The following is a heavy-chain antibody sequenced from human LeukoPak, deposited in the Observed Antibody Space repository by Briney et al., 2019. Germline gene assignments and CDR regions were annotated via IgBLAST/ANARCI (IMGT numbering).Heavy chain of an antibody. CDR2: IIPILGIA. CDR1: GGTFSSYA. V-gene: IGHV1-69*04. CDR3: ARVGDLRYFDWSQQYYFDY. J-gene: IGHJ4*02. D-gene: IGHD3-9*01. Sequence: ASVKVSCKASGGTFSSYAISWVRQAPGQGLEWMGRIIPILGIANYAQKFQGRVTITADKSTSTAYMELSSLRSEDTAVYYCARVGDLRYFDWSQQYYFDYWGQGTLVTVPS.